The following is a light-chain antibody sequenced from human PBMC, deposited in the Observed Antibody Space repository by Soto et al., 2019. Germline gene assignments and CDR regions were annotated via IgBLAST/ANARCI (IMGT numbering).Light chain of an antibody. Sequence: DIQMTQSPSSLSASVGDRVTITRQASQDITAYLNWYQQKPGQAPKLLIFDASNLETGVSSRFSGSGSGTDFTFTISSLQPDDIATYYCLQYDVLPYTFGPGTKLEIK. CDR3: LQYDVLPYT. CDR1: QDITAY. CDR2: DAS. V-gene: IGKV1-33*01. J-gene: IGKJ2*01.